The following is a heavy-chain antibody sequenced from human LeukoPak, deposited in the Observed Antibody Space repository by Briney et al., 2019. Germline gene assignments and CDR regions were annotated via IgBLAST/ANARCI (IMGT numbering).Heavy chain of an antibody. D-gene: IGHD3-10*01. Sequence: GESLRISCQGSGYSFTSYWISWVRQMPGKGLEWMGRIDPSDSYTNYSPSFQGHVTISADKSISTAYLQWSSLKASDTAMYYCARHRSPLDGSGNGMDVWGKGTTVTVSS. V-gene: IGHV5-10-1*01. CDR3: ARHRSPLDGSGNGMDV. CDR1: GYSFTSYW. J-gene: IGHJ6*04. CDR2: IDPSDSYT.